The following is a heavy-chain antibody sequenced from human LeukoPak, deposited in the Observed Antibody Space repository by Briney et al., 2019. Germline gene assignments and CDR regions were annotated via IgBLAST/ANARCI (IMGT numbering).Heavy chain of an antibody. CDR1: GGSSSSYY. CDR3: ARGGYHFDY. V-gene: IGHV4-59*01. Sequence: SETLSLTCTVSGGSSSSYYWSWIRQPPGKGLEWIGYIYYSGSTNYNPSLKSRVTISVDTSKNQFSLKLSSVTAADTAVYYCARGGYHFDYWGQGTLVTVSS. J-gene: IGHJ4*02. D-gene: IGHD3-16*02. CDR2: IYYSGST.